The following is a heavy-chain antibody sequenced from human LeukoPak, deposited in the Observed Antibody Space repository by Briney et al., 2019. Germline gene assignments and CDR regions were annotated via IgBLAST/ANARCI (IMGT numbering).Heavy chain of an antibody. CDR3: AKGSSGYFVDL. CDR2: NDGGGT. Sequence: GGSLSLSCAASGFIFNNYGLIWVRQAPGKGLEWVSANDGGGTNYADFVKGRFTISRDNSKNTLFLQMNSLRAEDTALYYCAKGSSGYFVDLWGQGTLVTVSS. J-gene: IGHJ5*02. D-gene: IGHD3-22*01. V-gene: IGHV3-23*01. CDR1: GFIFNNYG.